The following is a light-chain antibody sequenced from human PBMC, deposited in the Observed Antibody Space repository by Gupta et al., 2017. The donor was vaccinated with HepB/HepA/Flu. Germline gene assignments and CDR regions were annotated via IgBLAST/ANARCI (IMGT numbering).Light chain of an antibody. CDR2: GAT. Sequence: EIVLTQSPGTLSLSPGERATLSCRTSQSVSNNYLGWYQQKPGQAPRLLIYGATSRATGIPDRFSGSGSGTDFTLTISSLEPEDFAVYYCQQYGSSLTWTFGQGTNVEI. CDR3: QQYGSSLTWT. CDR1: QSVSNNY. J-gene: IGKJ1*01. V-gene: IGKV3-20*01.